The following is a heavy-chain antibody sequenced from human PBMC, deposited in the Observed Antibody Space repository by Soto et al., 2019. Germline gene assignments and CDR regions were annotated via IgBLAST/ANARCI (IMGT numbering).Heavy chain of an antibody. J-gene: IGHJ6*02. CDR2: IWYDGSNK. Sequence: LRLSCAASGFTFSSYGMHWVRQAPGKGLEWVAVIWYDGSNKYYADSVKGRFTISRDNSKNTLYLQMNSLRAEDTAVYYCARAVSYGSGSYYNYPESGDYYYGMDVWGQGTTVTVSS. CDR1: GFTFSSYG. V-gene: IGHV3-33*01. D-gene: IGHD3-10*01. CDR3: ARAVSYGSGSYYNYPESGDYYYGMDV.